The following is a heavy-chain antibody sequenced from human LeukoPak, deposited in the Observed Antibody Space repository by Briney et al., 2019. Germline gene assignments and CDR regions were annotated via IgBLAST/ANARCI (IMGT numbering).Heavy chain of an antibody. V-gene: IGHV3-23*01. CDR2: ISGRGDST. D-gene: IGHD3-10*01. Sequence: GESLRLSRGASGFTFRSYAMTWVRQAPGKGLEWVSGISGRGDSTYYADSVKGRFTISRDNSKDTLYLQMNSLRAEDTAVYYCSISYYYGSGSFYIVLDYWGQGTLVTVSS. CDR3: SISYYYGSGSFYIVLDY. J-gene: IGHJ4*02. CDR1: GFTFRSYA.